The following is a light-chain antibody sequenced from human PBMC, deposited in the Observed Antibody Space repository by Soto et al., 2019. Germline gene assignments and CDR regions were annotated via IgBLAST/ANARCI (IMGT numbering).Light chain of an antibody. J-gene: IGKJ4*01. CDR2: DAT. Sequence: EVVMTQSPATLSVSPGERATLSCKAIQSVRNNLVWYQQKPGQAPRPIIYDATTRATGIPVRFSGSGSGTEFTLTISSLQSEDVGVYYCQQYDNWPPKTFGGGTKVDIK. CDR3: QQYDNWPPKT. V-gene: IGKV3-15*01. CDR1: QSVRNN.